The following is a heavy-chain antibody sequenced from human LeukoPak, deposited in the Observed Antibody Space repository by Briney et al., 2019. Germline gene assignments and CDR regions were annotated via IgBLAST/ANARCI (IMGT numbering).Heavy chain of an antibody. Sequence: GGSLRLSCAASGFTFSSYSMNWVRQAPGKGLQWVSYISSSSSTIYYADSVKGRFTISRDNAKNSLYLQMNSLRAEDTAVYYCARDPRDYYDSSGYHYYYGMDVWGQGTTVTVSS. CDR1: GFTFSSYS. V-gene: IGHV3-48*01. J-gene: IGHJ6*02. D-gene: IGHD3-22*01. CDR3: ARDPRDYYDSSGYHYYYGMDV. CDR2: ISSSSSTI.